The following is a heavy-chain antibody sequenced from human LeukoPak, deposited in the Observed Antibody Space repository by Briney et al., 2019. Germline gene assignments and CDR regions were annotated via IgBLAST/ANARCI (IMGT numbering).Heavy chain of an antibody. J-gene: IGHJ3*02. D-gene: IGHD3-22*01. CDR2: IYYSRST. CDR1: GRSISSGDYY. Sequence: PSQTLSLTCTVSGRSISSGDYYWSWIRQPPGRGLEWIVYIYYSRSTYYNPSLKSRVTISVDTSKNQFSLKLSSVTAADTAVYYCARGHPRTYYYDSSGYHPADAFDIWGQGTMVTVSS. V-gene: IGHV4-30-4*01. CDR3: ARGHPRTYYYDSSGYHPADAFDI.